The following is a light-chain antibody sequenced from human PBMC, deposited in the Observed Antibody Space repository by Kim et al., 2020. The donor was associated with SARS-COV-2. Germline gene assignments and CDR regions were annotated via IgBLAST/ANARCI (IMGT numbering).Light chain of an antibody. CDR1: KLGDKY. J-gene: IGLJ2*01. CDR2: QDS. Sequence: VSPGQTASITCSGHKLGDKYACWYQQKPGQSPVLVIYQDSKRPSGIPERFSGSNSGNTATLTISGTQAMDEADYYCQAWDSSTVVFGGGTQLTVL. CDR3: QAWDSSTVV. V-gene: IGLV3-1*01.